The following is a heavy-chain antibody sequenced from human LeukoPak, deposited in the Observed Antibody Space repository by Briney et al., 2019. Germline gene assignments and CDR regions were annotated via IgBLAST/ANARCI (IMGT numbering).Heavy chain of an antibody. CDR3: ARDGAAGTENWFDP. CDR1: GGTFSSYA. D-gene: IGHD6-13*01. V-gene: IGHV1-69*13. Sequence: SVKVSCKASGGTFSSYAISWVRQAPGQGLEWMGAIIPIFGTANYAQKFQGRVTITADESTSTAYMELSSLRSEDTAVYYCARDGAAGTENWFDPWGQGTLVTVSS. CDR2: IIPIFGTA. J-gene: IGHJ5*02.